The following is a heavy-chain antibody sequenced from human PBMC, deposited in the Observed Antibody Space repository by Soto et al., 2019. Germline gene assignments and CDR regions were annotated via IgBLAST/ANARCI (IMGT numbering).Heavy chain of an antibody. CDR1: GDSIRSGDYY. Sequence: PSETLSLTCSVSGDSIRSGDYYWTWIRQPPGQGLEWIGNIYFNGNTNYNPSLQSRVIISLETSKNQVSLKLTSLTAADTAVYYCARELSGYSYGPGEVYWGQGTLVTVS. V-gene: IGHV4-30-4*01. CDR3: ARELSGYSYGPGEVY. CDR2: IYFNGNT. J-gene: IGHJ4*02. D-gene: IGHD5-12*01.